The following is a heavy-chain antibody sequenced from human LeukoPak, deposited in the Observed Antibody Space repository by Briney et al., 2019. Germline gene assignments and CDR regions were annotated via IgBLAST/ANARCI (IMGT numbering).Heavy chain of an antibody. D-gene: IGHD5-18*01. J-gene: IGHJ6*03. V-gene: IGHV4-59*11. Sequence: SETLSLTCTVSGGSISSHYWSWIRQPPGKGLEWIGYIYYSGSTNYNPSLKSRVTISVDLSKNQFSLKLSSVTAADTAVYYCARTTEGGYAYDYFYYYYMDVWGKGTTVTISS. CDR1: GGSISSHY. CDR3: ARTTEGGYAYDYFYYYYMDV. CDR2: IYYSGST.